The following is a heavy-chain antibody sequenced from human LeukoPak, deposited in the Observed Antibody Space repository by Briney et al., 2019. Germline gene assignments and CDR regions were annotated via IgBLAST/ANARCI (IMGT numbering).Heavy chain of an antibody. CDR1: GFTFSSYW. J-gene: IGHJ4*02. Sequence: PGGSLRLSCAASGFTFSSYWMSWVRQAPGKGLEWVANIKQDGSEKYYVDSVKGRFTISRDNAKNTVYLQMNSLRGEDTGVYYCARDAAGLDYWGQGTLVTVSS. V-gene: IGHV3-7*01. CDR3: ARDAAGLDY. CDR2: IKQDGSEK. D-gene: IGHD1-14*01.